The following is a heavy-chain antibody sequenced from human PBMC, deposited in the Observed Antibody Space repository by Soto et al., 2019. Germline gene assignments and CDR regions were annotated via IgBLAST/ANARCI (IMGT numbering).Heavy chain of an antibody. Sequence: PGGSLRLSCAASGFTFSGYWMHWVRQVPGKGLVWVSAISGSGGSTYYADSVKGRFTISRDNSKNTLYLQMNSLRAEDTAIYYCAKDFLDILTGHDYWGQGTLVTVSS. CDR3: AKDFLDILTGHDY. D-gene: IGHD3-9*01. J-gene: IGHJ4*02. CDR2: ISGSGGST. CDR1: GFTFSGYW. V-gene: IGHV3-23*01.